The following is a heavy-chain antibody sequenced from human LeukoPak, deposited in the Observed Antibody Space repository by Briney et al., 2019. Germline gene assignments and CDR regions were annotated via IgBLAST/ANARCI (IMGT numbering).Heavy chain of an antibody. Sequence: GGSLRLSCAASGFTFSSYTMQWVRQAPGKGLEWVAFISSDGSNKYYADSVKGRFTISRDNSKNTLYVRMNSLRAEDTAVYYCARGEYSSGWYYFDYWGQGTLVTVSS. D-gene: IGHD6-19*01. CDR2: ISSDGSNK. J-gene: IGHJ4*02. CDR3: ARGEYSSGWYYFDY. V-gene: IGHV3-30-3*01. CDR1: GFTFSSYT.